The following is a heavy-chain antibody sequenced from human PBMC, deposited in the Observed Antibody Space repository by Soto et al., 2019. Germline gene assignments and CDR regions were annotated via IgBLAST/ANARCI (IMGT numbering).Heavy chain of an antibody. J-gene: IGHJ5*02. CDR2: IYYSGST. D-gene: IGHD3-22*01. CDR3: AREAPPYDSSGYYSGWFDP. CDR1: GGSISSGDYY. Sequence: SETLSLTCTVSGGSISSGDYYWSWIRQPPGKGLEWIGYIYYSGSTYYNPSLKSRVTISVDTSKNQFSLKLSSVTAADTAVYYCAREAPPYDSSGYYSGWFDPWGQGTLVTVSS. V-gene: IGHV4-30-4*01.